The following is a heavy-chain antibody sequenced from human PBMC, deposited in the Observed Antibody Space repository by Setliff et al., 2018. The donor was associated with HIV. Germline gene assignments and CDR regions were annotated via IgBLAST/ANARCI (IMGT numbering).Heavy chain of an antibody. Sequence: SETLSLTCTVSGYSISSGYYWGWLRQPPGKGLEWIGSIYHSGSTYYNPSLKSRVTISVDTSKNQFSLKLSSVTAADTAVYYCARDTPSYYYDSSGFDAFDIWGQGTMVTVSS. CDR2: IYHSGST. CDR3: ARDTPSYYYDSSGFDAFDI. J-gene: IGHJ3*02. D-gene: IGHD3-22*01. CDR1: GYSISSGYY. V-gene: IGHV4-38-2*02.